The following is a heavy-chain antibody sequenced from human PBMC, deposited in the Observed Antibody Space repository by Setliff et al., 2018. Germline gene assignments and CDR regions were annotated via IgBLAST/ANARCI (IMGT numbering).Heavy chain of an antibody. CDR2: MYHSGST. CDR1: GYSISSDYY. D-gene: IGHD3-3*01. Sequence: SETLSLTCAVSGYSISSDYYWGWIRQPPGKGLEWIGSMYHSGSTYYNPSLKSRVTISVDTSKNQFSLKLSSVTAADTAVYYCAYSSDYDFWSGYPPALDYWGQGTLVTVSS. V-gene: IGHV4-38-2*01. J-gene: IGHJ4*02. CDR3: AYSSDYDFWSGYPPALDY.